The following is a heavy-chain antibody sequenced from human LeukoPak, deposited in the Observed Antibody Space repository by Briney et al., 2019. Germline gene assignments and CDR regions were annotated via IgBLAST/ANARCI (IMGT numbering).Heavy chain of an antibody. D-gene: IGHD1-26*01. J-gene: IGHJ5*02. CDR3: TGDSGTYNWFDP. Sequence: GGSLRLSCAASGFTFSGSAIHWVRQSSGKGLEWVGEIDKKDKCCATATAYAASVKGRFTISRDDSINTAYLQRKSLKTEDTALYYCTGDSGTYNWFDPWGQGTLVTVSS. CDR2: IDKKDKCCATAT. CDR1: GFTFSGSA. V-gene: IGHV3-73*01.